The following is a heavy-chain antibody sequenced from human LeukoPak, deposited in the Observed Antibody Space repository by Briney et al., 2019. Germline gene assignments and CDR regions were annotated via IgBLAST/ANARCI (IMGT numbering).Heavy chain of an antibody. Sequence: SETLSLTCTVSGGSISSSSYYWGWIRQPPGKGLEWIGEINHSGSTNYNPSLKSRVTISVDTSKNQFSLKLSSVTAADTAVYYCARGGFFYYYYYYMDVWGKGTTVTVSS. CDR1: GGSISSSSYY. J-gene: IGHJ6*03. V-gene: IGHV4-39*07. D-gene: IGHD2-15*01. CDR2: INHSGST. CDR3: ARGGFFYYYYYYMDV.